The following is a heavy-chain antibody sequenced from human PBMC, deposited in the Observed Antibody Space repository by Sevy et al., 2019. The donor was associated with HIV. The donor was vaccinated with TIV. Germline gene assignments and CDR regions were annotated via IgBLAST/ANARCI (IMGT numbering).Heavy chain of an antibody. V-gene: IGHV4-31*03. CDR1: GGSISSGGSY. Sequence: SETLSLTCTVSGGSISSGGSYWSWSRRHPGKGREWIGYIDYGGATSSNPSLKVRVTISVDTSKNQFSLKLSSVTAADTAVYYCARYRYSSSRYFDYWGQGTLVTVSS. D-gene: IGHD6-13*01. J-gene: IGHJ4*02. CDR2: IDYGGAT. CDR3: ARYRYSSSRYFDY.